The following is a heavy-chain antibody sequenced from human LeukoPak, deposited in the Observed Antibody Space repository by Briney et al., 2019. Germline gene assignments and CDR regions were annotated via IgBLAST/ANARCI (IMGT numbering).Heavy chain of an antibody. V-gene: IGHV3-21*01. J-gene: IGHJ3*02. Sequence: NPGGSLRLSCAASGFTFSSYSMNWARQAPRKGLEWVSSISGSSNYIYYADSVKGRFTVSGDNAKNSLYLQMNSLRAEDTAVYYCARGHSGSYQRDDAFDIWGQGTMVTVSS. CDR3: ARGHSGSYQRDDAFDI. CDR2: ISGSSNYI. CDR1: GFTFSSYS. D-gene: IGHD1-26*01.